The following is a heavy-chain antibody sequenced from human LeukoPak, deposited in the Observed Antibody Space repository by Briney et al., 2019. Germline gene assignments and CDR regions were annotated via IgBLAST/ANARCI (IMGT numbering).Heavy chain of an antibody. V-gene: IGHV3-48*03. D-gene: IGHD2-2*01. J-gene: IGHJ6*03. CDR2: ISSSGSTI. Sequence: PGGSLRLSCAASGFTFSSYEMNWVRQALGKGLEWVSYISSSGSTIYYADSVKGRFTISRDNAKNSLYLQMNSLRAEDTAVYYCARSTPIGPIYYYYMDVWGKGTTVTISS. CDR1: GFTFSSYE. CDR3: ARSTPIGPIYYYYMDV.